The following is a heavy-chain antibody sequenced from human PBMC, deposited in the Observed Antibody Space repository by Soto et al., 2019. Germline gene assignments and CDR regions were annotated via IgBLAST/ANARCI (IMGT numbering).Heavy chain of an antibody. D-gene: IGHD3-16*01. Sequence: QVQLVESGGGVVQPGRSLRLSCATSGLTFSTYGFHWVRQAPGKGLEWVAVIWYDGSDKFYADSVKGRFTISRDNSKNTLYLQMNSLGAEDTAVYYCARLWGFDFDYWGQGTLVTVSS. J-gene: IGHJ4*02. CDR2: IWYDGSDK. CDR3: ARLWGFDFDY. V-gene: IGHV3-33*01. CDR1: GLTFSTYG.